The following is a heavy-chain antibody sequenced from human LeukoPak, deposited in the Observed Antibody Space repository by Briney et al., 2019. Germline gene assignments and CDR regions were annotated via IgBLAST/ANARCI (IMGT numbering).Heavy chain of an antibody. CDR2: INPNSGGT. D-gene: IGHD5-12*01. Sequence: GASVKVSCKASGYTFTGYYMHWVRQAPGQGLEWMGWINPNSGGTNYAQKFQGRVTMTRDTSISTAYMELSRLRSDDTAVYYCARGDGYSGYDYDYWGQGTLVTVSS. J-gene: IGHJ4*02. CDR1: GYTFTGYY. V-gene: IGHV1-2*02. CDR3: ARGDGYSGYDYDY.